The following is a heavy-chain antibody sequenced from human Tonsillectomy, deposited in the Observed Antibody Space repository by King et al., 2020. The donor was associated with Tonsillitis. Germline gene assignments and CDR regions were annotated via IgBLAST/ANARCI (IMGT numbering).Heavy chain of an antibody. V-gene: IGHV3-30*18. CDR1: GFTFSSYG. Sequence: VQLVESGGGVVQPGRSLRLSCAASGFTFSSYGMHWVRQAPGKGLEWVAVISYDGSNKYYADSVKGRFTISRDNSKNTLYLQMNSLIAEATAVYYCAKDVLIAAAGYFDSWGQGTLRTVSS. D-gene: IGHD6-13*01. CDR2: ISYDGSNK. J-gene: IGHJ4*02. CDR3: AKDVLIAAAGYFDS.